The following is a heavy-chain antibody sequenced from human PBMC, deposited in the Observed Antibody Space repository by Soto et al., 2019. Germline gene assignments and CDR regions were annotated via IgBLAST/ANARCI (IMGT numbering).Heavy chain of an antibody. CDR2: ISGSGGST. Sequence: PGGSLRLSCAASGFTFSSYAMSWVRQAPGKGLEWVSAISGSGGSTYYADSVKGRFTISRDNSKNTLYLQMNSLRAEDTAVYYCAKCPFTDYGDYAYFDYWGQGTLVTVSS. CDR3: AKCPFTDYGDYAYFDY. V-gene: IGHV3-23*01. J-gene: IGHJ4*02. D-gene: IGHD4-17*01. CDR1: GFTFSSYA.